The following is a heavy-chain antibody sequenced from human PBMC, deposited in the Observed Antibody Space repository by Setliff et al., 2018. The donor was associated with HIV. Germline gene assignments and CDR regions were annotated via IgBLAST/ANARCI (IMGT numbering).Heavy chain of an antibody. CDR2: IYYSGST. J-gene: IGHJ6*03. D-gene: IGHD3-3*01. V-gene: IGHV4-39*01. CDR1: GGSISSSSYY. Sequence: PSETLSLTCTVSGGSISSSSYYWDWIRQPPGKGLEWIGSIYYSGSTYYNPSLKSRVTISVDTSKNQFSLKLSSVTAADTAVYYCARHERSIFGVTYSYYMDVWGKGTTVTVSS. CDR3: ARHERSIFGVTYSYYMDV.